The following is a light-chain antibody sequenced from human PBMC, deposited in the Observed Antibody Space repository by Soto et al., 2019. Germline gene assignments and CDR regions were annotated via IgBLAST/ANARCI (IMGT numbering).Light chain of an antibody. J-gene: IGKJ1*01. CDR3: QQYGSSRT. CDR2: GAS. Sequence: EIVLTQSPGTLSLSPGERATLSCRASQSVSSSYLAWYQQKPGQAPRLLIYGASSRATGIPDRFSGSGYGTDCSLTISRLEPEDFAVYYCQQYGSSRTFGQGTKLELK. V-gene: IGKV3-20*01. CDR1: QSVSSSY.